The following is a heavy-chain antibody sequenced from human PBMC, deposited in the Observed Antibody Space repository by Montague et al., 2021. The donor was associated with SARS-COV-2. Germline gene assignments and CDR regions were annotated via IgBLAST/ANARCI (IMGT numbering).Heavy chain of an antibody. V-gene: IGHV4-30-2*01. Sequence: TLSLTCAVSGASISNGGYTWSWIRRPPGKGLEWIGYIYQSGTTRYNPSLKSRVTMSVDKSKNQFSLQLTSVIAADTAIYFRARSMIRGGLNWFDPWGQGTLVTVSS. D-gene: IGHD3-10*01. J-gene: IGHJ5*02. CDR1: GASISNGGYT. CDR3: ARSMIRGGLNWFDP. CDR2: IYQSGTT.